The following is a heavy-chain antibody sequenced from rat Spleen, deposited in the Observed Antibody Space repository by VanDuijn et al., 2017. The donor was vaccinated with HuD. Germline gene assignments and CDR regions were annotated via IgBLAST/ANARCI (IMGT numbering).Heavy chain of an antibody. CDR1: GLSLTSNS. J-gene: IGHJ2*01. Sequence: QVQLKESGPGLVQPSQTLSLTCTVSGLSLTSNSVSWIRQPPGKGLEWMGLLWSNGGTDYNSAIKSRLSISRDTSKSQVFLKMNSLETEDTAMYFCAILHYGYTAFDYWGQGVMVTVSS. CDR2: LWSNGGT. CDR3: AILHYGYTAFDY. V-gene: IGHV2-47*01. D-gene: IGHD1-4*01.